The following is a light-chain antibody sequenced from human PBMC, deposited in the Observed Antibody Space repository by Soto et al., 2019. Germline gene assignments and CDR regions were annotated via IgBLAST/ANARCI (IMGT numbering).Light chain of an antibody. CDR1: QSVSSN. J-gene: IGKJ1*01. V-gene: IGKV3-15*01. CDR3: QQYNNWPGT. CDR2: GAS. Sequence: EIVMTQSPATLSVSPGERATLSCRASQSVSSNLAWYQQKPSQAPRLLIYGASTRVTGIPARFSGGGSGTEFTLTISSLQSEDFAVYYCQQYNNWPGTFGQGTKVEIK.